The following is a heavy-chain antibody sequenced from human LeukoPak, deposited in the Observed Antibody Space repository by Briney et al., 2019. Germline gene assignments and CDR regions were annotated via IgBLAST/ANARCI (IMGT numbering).Heavy chain of an antibody. CDR2: FDPEDGET. J-gene: IGHJ3*02. Sequence: ASVKVSCKVSGYTLTELSMHWVRQAPGKGLEWMGGFDPEDGETIYAQKFQGRVTITADTSTDTAYMELSSLRSEDTAVYYCATPPSNADAFDIWGQGTMVTVSS. CDR3: ATPPSNADAFDI. CDR1: GYTLTELS. D-gene: IGHD6-6*01. V-gene: IGHV1-24*01.